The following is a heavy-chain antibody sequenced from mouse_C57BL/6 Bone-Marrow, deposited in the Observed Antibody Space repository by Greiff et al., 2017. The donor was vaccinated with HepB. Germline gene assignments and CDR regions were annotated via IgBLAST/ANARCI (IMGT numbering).Heavy chain of an antibody. CDR1: GYTFTDYY. CDR3: ARRTAQATGAMDY. CDR2: INPNNGGT. V-gene: IGHV1-26*01. Sequence: VQLQQSGPELVKPGASVKISCKASGYTFTDYYMNWVKQSHGKSLEWIGDINPNNGGTSYNQKFKGKATLTVDKSSSTAYMELRSLTSEDSAVYYCARRTAQATGAMDYWGQGTSVTVSS. J-gene: IGHJ4*01. D-gene: IGHD3-2*02.